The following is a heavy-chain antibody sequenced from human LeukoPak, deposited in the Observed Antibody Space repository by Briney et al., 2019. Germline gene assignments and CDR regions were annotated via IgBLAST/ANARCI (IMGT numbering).Heavy chain of an antibody. V-gene: IGHV1-2*02. CDR2: INPNSGGT. CDR1: GYTFTGYY. Sequence: GASVKVSCKASGYTFTGYYMHWVRQAPGQGLEWMGWINPNSGGTNYAQKFQGRVTFTRDTSISTAYMELSRLTSDDTAVYYCGRMGQWQVEHDAFDIWGHGTMVTVSS. J-gene: IGHJ3*02. CDR3: GRMGQWQVEHDAFDI. D-gene: IGHD6-19*01.